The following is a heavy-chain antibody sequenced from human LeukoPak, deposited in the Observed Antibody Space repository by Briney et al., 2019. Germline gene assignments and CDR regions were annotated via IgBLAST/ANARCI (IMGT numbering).Heavy chain of an antibody. V-gene: IGHV3-66*01. CDR3: ARGAGNYEGDDAFDV. CDR1: EXGVTTYY. CDR2: IYSGGTT. D-gene: IGHD3-22*01. J-gene: IGHJ3*01. Sequence: PGGSLRLSCVVSEXGVTTYYMHWVRQAPGKGLEWVSVIYSGGTTYYAVSVAGRFTISRDHYKNTVYLQMNSLRAEDTAVYYCARGAGNYEGDDAFDVWGQGTLVTVSS.